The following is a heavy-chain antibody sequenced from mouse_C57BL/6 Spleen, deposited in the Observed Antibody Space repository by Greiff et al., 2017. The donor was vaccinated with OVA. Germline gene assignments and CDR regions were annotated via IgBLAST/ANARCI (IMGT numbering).Heavy chain of an antibody. J-gene: IGHJ2*01. CDR2: IYPGDGDT. V-gene: IGHV1-82*01. D-gene: IGHD1-1*01. CDR3: ATYGSRYYFDY. CDR1: GYAFSSSW. Sequence: QVTLKVSGPELVKPGASVKISCKASGYAFSSSWMNWVKQRPGKGLEWIGRIYPGDGDTNYNGKFKGKATLTADKSSSTAYMQLSSLTSEDSAVYFCATYGSRYYFDYWGQGTTLTVSS.